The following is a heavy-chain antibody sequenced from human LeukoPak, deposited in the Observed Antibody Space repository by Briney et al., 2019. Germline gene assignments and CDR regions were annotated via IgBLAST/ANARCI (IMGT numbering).Heavy chain of an antibody. D-gene: IGHD3-3*01. Sequence: PSETLSLTCTVSGGSISSGDYYWGWIRQPPGKGLEWIGSIYYSGSTYYNPSLKSRVTISVDTSKNQFSLKLSSVTAADTAVYYCARHEWAGTIFGVVTPTPWFDPWGQGTLVTVSS. CDR3: ARHEWAGTIFGVVTPTPWFDP. V-gene: IGHV4-39*01. CDR1: GGSISSGDYY. CDR2: IYYSGST. J-gene: IGHJ5*02.